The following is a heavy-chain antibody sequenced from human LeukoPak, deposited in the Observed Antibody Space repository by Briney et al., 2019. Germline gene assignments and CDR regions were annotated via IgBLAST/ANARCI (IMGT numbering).Heavy chain of an antibody. CDR2: ISYDGSNK. V-gene: IGHV3-30*03. D-gene: IGHD6-13*01. CDR1: GFTFSSYG. Sequence: GGSLTLSCAASGFTFSSYGMHWVRQAQGKGLEGVAVISYDGSNKYYADSVKGRFTISRDNYKNTLYLQMNSLRAEDTAVYYCAATLGFSSSCLPLWGQGTLVTVSS. J-gene: IGHJ4*02. CDR3: AATLGFSSSCLPL.